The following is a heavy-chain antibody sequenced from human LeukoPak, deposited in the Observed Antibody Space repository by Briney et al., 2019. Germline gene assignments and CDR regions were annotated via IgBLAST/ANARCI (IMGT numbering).Heavy chain of an antibody. V-gene: IGHV4-39*07. CDR1: DGSISSSSYY. CDR2: IYYSGST. J-gene: IGHJ4*02. CDR3: ARDRKSNLDY. Sequence: SETLTLTCTVSDGSISSSSYYWGWIRQPPGKGLEWIGSIYYSGSTYYNPSLKSRVTISVDTSKNQFSLKLSSVTAADTAVYYCARDRKSNLDYWGQGTLVTVSS. D-gene: IGHD4-11*01.